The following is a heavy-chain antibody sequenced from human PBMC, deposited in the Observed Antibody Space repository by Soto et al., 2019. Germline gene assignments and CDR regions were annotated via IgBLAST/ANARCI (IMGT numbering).Heavy chain of an antibody. J-gene: IGHJ3*01. CDR3: ATWHEREHAYDV. CDR1: GLTISGKKY. V-gene: IGHV3-53*01. Sequence: DVQLVESGGGLIQPGESLRLSCAAFGLTISGKKYVAWVRQAPGKGLEWVSGLYDVDGSFYADSVRGRFTTSSDSSKTSVYLQMNALRPDDTAVYYCATWHEREHAYDVWGQGKTFTVSS. CDR2: LYDVDGS. D-gene: IGHD1-1*01.